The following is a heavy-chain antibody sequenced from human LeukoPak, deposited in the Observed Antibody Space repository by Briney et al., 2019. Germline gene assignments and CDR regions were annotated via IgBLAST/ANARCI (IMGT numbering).Heavy chain of an antibody. Sequence: GGSLRLSCAVSGFTVSGNYMSWVRQAPGKGLEWVSLIYSGGTTYYADSVKGRFTISRDSSKNTLYLQMNSLRSDDTAVYYCAKAMGSISWAFDSWGQGTLVTVSS. V-gene: IGHV3-53*05. D-gene: IGHD6-13*01. J-gene: IGHJ4*02. CDR2: IYSGGTT. CDR3: AKAMGSISWAFDS. CDR1: GFTVSGNY.